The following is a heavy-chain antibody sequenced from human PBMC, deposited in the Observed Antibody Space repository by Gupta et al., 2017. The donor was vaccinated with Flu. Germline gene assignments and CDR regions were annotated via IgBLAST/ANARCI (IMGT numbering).Heavy chain of an antibody. CDR3: AKDWKWNYNNYGMNV. CDR1: GFSFRNYG. CDR2: ISHDGSDK. Sequence: QEQVVEFGGDVVQPGRSLRLSCAASGFSFRNYGMHWVRQAPGKGLEWVAVISHDGSDKYYADSVKGRFTISRDNSKNTLYLQMNSLRIEDTAVYYCAKDWKWNYNNYGMNVWGQGTTVTVSS. D-gene: IGHD1-7*01. J-gene: IGHJ6*02. V-gene: IGHV3-30*18.